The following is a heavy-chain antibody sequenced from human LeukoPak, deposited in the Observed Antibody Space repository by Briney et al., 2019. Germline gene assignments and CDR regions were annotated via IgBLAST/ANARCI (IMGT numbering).Heavy chain of an antibody. CDR3: ARAYCSGGSCYSKLYYYYYGMDV. V-gene: IGHV3-7*01. CDR1: GFTFSSYW. J-gene: IGHJ6*02. D-gene: IGHD2-15*01. Sequence: GGSLRLSCAASGFTFSSYWMSWVRQAPGKGLEWVANIKQDGSEKYYVDSVKGRFTISRDNAKNSLYLQMNSLRAEDTAVYYCARAYCSGGSCYSKLYYYYYGMDVWGQGTTVTVSS. CDR2: IKQDGSEK.